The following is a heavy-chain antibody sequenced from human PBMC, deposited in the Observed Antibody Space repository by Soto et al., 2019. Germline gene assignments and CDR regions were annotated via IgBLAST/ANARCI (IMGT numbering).Heavy chain of an antibody. CDR3: ASVGGSGQVHFDY. J-gene: IGHJ4*02. D-gene: IGHD3-16*01. CDR1: GFTFSSYA. CDR2: ISYDGSNK. V-gene: IGHV3-30-3*01. Sequence: QVQLVESGGGVVQPGRSLRLSCAASGFTFSSYAMHWVRQAPGKGLEWVAVISYDGSNKYYADSVKGRFTISRDNSKNTLYLQMNGLRAEDTAVYYCASVGGSGQVHFDYWGQGTLVTVSS.